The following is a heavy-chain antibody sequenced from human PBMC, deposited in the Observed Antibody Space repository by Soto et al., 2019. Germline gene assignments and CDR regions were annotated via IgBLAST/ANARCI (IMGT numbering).Heavy chain of an antibody. V-gene: IGHV3-33*01. CDR1: GFTFSSYG. CDR3: ARPMYSSSWLPVYYYYGMDV. CDR2: IWYDGSNK. Sequence: GGSLRLSCAASGFTFSSYGMHWVRQAPGKGLEWVAVIWYDGSNKYYADSVKGRFTISRDNSKNTLYLQMNSLRAEDTAVYYCARPMYSSSWLPVYYYYGMDVWGQGTTVTVSS. D-gene: IGHD6-13*01. J-gene: IGHJ6*02.